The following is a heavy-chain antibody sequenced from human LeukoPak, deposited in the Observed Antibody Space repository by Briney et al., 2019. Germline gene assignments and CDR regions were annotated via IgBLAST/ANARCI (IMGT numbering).Heavy chain of an antibody. V-gene: IGHV3-7*01. Sequence: GGSLRLSCAAAGFTFSSYFMSWVRQAPGKGLEWVANIKQDGSDKYYMDSVKGRFTISRDNAKISLYLQMNSLRAEDTAVYYCARYVRGSYFYMDVWGKGTTVTVSS. CDR2: IKQDGSDK. CDR1: GFTFSSYF. J-gene: IGHJ6*03. D-gene: IGHD3-10*01. CDR3: ARYVRGSYFYMDV.